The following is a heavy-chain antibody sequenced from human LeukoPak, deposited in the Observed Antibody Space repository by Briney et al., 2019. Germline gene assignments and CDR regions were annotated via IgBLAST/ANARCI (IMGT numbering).Heavy chain of an antibody. V-gene: IGHV3-30-3*01. CDR1: GFTFSSYA. J-gene: IGHJ4*02. CDR2: ISYDGGNM. CDR3: ARHRLRYSSGWYYFDY. Sequence: GGSLGLSCAASGFTFSSYALHWVRQAPGKGLEWVAVISYDGGNMSYADSVKGRFTISRDNSKNTLYLQINSLRAEDTAVYYCARHRLRYSSGWYYFDYWGQGTLATVSS. D-gene: IGHD6-19*01.